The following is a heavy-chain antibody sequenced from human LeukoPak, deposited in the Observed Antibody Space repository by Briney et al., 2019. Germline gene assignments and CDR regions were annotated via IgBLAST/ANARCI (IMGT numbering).Heavy chain of an antibody. D-gene: IGHD2-2*01. J-gene: IGHJ1*01. CDR3: ALRYCSSTSCYWHEYFQH. Sequence: ASVKVSCKASGYTFTGYYMHWVRQAPGQGLEWMGWINPNSGGTNYAQKFQGRVTMTRDTSISTAYMELSRLRSDDTAVYYCALRYCSSTSCYWHEYFQHWGQGTLVTVSS. V-gene: IGHV1-2*02. CDR1: GYTFTGYY. CDR2: INPNSGGT.